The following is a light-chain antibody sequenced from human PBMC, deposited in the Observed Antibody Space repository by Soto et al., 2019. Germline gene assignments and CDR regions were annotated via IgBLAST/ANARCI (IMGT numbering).Light chain of an antibody. CDR2: KGT. V-gene: IGLV2-14*02. J-gene: IGLJ1*01. CDR1: SDDVGAYNS. CDR3: FSFTTTSTHV. Sequence: QSALAQPASVSGSPGQSITISCTGTSDDVGAYNSVSWYQQLPHKAPQVILYKGTQRPSGVSNRFSGSESGNTAYLTISGLQVEDEAEYFCFSFTTTSTHVFGTGTKVTVL.